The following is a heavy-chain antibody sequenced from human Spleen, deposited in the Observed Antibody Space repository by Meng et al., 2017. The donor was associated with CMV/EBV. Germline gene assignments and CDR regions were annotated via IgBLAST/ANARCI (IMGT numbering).Heavy chain of an antibody. CDR2: ISRGTNTI. V-gene: IGHV3-48*03. CDR1: GFTFNSHA. Sequence: GESLKISCAASGFTFNSHAMHWVRQAPGKGLEWISYISRGTNTIYYADSVKGRFTISRDIAKNSLFLQMNSLRAEDTALYYCARSVVPAGRPVIDYWGQGNMVTVSS. J-gene: IGHJ4*02. D-gene: IGHD2-2*01. CDR3: ARSVVPAGRPVIDY.